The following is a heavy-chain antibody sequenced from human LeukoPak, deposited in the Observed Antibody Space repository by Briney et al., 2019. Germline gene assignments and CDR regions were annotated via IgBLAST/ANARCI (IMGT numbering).Heavy chain of an antibody. CDR3: TTVGPSSGWYEEYFQH. CDR2: IKSKTDGGTT. D-gene: IGHD6-19*01. J-gene: IGHJ1*01. V-gene: IGHV3-15*01. CDR1: GFTFSSAW. Sequence: GGSLRLSCAASGFTFSSAWMSWVRQAPGKGLEWVGRIKSKTDGGTTDYAAPVKGRFTISRDDSKNTLYLQMNSLKTEDTAVYYCTTVGPSSGWYEEYFQHWGQGTLVTVSS.